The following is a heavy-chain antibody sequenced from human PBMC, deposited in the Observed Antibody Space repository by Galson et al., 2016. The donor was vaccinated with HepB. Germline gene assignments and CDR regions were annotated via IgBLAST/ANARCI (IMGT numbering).Heavy chain of an antibody. J-gene: IGHJ4*02. Sequence: SLRLSCAASGFTFSSYSMNWVRQAPGKGLEWVSSISSSSSYIYYADSVKGRFTISRDNAKNSLYLQMNSLRAKVTAVYYCASGYSYGYFYYWGQGTLVTVSS. CDR1: GFTFSSYS. D-gene: IGHD5-18*01. V-gene: IGHV3-21*01. CDR3: ASGYSYGYFYY. CDR2: ISSSSSYI.